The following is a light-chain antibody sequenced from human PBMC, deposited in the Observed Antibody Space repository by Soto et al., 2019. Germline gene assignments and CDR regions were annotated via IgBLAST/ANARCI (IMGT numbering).Light chain of an antibody. CDR1: SSDVGAYDY. J-gene: IGLJ2*01. V-gene: IGLV2-14*03. CDR2: AVT. Sequence: QSALTQPASVSGSPGQSITIPCTGTSSDVGAYDYVCWYQQYPGKVPKLIIYAVTSRPSGVSNRFSGSKSGNTASLSISGLDAEDEADYYCSSYTTRSTVVFGGGTKVTVL. CDR3: SSYTTRSTVV.